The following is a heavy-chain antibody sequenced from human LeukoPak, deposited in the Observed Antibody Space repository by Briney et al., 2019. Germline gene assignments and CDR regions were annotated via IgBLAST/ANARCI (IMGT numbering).Heavy chain of an antibody. CDR2: INHSGST. D-gene: IGHD6-19*01. Sequence: SETLSLTCTVSGASITSYYWSWIRQPPGKGLEWIGEINHSGSTNYNPSLKSRVTISVDTSKNQFSLKLSSVTAADTAVYYCARGRRVGYLAVAGWAPDYWGQGTLVTVSS. CDR3: ARGRRVGYLAVAGWAPDY. J-gene: IGHJ4*02. V-gene: IGHV4-34*01. CDR1: GASITSYY.